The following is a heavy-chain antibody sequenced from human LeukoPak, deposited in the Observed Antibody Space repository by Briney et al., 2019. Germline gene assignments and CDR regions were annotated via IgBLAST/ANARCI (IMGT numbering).Heavy chain of an antibody. V-gene: IGHV4-31*03. CDR1: GGSISSGGYY. J-gene: IGHJ4*02. D-gene: IGHD4-17*01. CDR3: ARDSGDGDYEPLDY. Sequence: SETLSLTCTVSGGSISSGGYYWSWIRQHPGKGLEWIGYIYYSGSTYYNPSLKSRVTISVDTSKNQFSLKLSSVTAADTAVYYCARDSGDGDYEPLDYWGQGTLVTVSS. CDR2: IYYSGST.